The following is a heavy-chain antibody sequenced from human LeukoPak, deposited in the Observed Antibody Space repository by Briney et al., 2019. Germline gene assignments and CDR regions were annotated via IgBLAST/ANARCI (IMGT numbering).Heavy chain of an antibody. CDR2: IYSSGNT. J-gene: IGHJ4*02. D-gene: IGHD5-12*01. CDR3: ARGGVATFDH. CDR1: GGSISSYY. Sequence: SETLSLTCTVSGGSISSYYWSWIRQPPGKGLEWIGYIYSSGNTNYNPSLKSRVTISVDTSKNQFSLKLSSVTAADTAVYYCARGGVATFDHWGQGTLVTVSS. V-gene: IGHV4-59*01.